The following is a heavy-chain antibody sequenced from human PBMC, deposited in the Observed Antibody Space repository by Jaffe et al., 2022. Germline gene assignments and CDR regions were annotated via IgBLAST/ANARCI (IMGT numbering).Heavy chain of an antibody. Sequence: QLQLQESGPGLVKPSETLSLTCTVSGGSITSYSYYWGWIRQPPGKGLEWIGSIYYSAITYYNPSLKSRVTISIDTSKNQFSLQLTSVTAADTAIYYCARHKFNSGWYNFDYWGQGTLVTVSS. CDR2: IYYSAIT. V-gene: IGHV4-39*01. CDR1: GGSITSYSYY. J-gene: IGHJ4*02. D-gene: IGHD6-19*01. CDR3: ARHKFNSGWYNFDY.